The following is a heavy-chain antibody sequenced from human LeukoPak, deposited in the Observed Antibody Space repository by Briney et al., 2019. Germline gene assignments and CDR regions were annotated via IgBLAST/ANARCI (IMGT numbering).Heavy chain of an antibody. CDR3: AKANVYNWNDDYFDF. CDR1: GFTFTNCS. Sequence: GGSLRLSCAASGFTFTNCSMNWVRQAPGKGLEWVSSISGSSNYIFYADWVKGRFTISRDNAKNSLYLQMNSLRADDMALYYCAKANVYNWNDDYFDFWGQGTLVTVSS. D-gene: IGHD1-20*01. J-gene: IGHJ4*02. V-gene: IGHV3-21*04. CDR2: ISGSSNYI.